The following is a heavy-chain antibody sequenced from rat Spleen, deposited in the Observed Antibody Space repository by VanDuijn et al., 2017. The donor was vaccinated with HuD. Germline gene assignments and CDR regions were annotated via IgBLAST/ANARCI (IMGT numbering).Heavy chain of an antibody. J-gene: IGHJ2*01. CDR2: ISTGGGNT. CDR3: VREERGVDY. Sequence: EVQLVESGGGLVQPGRSLKLSCAASGFTYSNYVMAWVSQAPTKGLAWGASISTGGGNTYYRDSVKGRFTISRDNAQNTLYLQMNKLGSEDTAIYYCVREERGVDYWGQGVMVTVSS. CDR1: GFTYSNYV. V-gene: IGHV5S13*01.